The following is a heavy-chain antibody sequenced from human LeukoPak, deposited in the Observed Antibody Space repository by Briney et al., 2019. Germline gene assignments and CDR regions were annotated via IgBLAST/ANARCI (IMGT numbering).Heavy chain of an antibody. CDR3: GSRRTAMFGVIKGPIDY. Sequence: LRLSCAASGFTFSDYYMSWIRQPPGKGLEWIGEINHSGSPNNNPSLKSRVSISFDTSKNQFSLKLTSVTAADTAVYYCGSRRTAMFGVIKGPIDYWGQGTLVTVSS. CDR2: INHSGSP. CDR1: GFTFSDYY. J-gene: IGHJ4*02. V-gene: IGHV4-34*01. D-gene: IGHD3-3*01.